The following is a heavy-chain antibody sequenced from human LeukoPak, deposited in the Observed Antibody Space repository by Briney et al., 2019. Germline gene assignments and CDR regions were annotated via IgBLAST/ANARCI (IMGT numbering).Heavy chain of an antibody. CDR2: IYSGGST. Sequence: GGSLRLSCAASGFTVSSNYMSWVRQAPGKGLEWVSVIYSGGSTYYADSVKGRFIISRDNSENTLYLQMNSLRVEDTAVYYCAKDIRYDILTGYYLPGAFDIWGQGTMVTVSS. CDR1: GFTVSSNY. V-gene: IGHV3-53*01. J-gene: IGHJ3*02. CDR3: AKDIRYDILTGYYLPGAFDI. D-gene: IGHD3-9*01.